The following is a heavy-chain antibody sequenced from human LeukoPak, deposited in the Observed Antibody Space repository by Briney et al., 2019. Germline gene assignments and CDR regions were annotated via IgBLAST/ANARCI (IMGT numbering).Heavy chain of an antibody. CDR1: GFTFSYYN. D-gene: IGHD2/OR15-2a*01. CDR3: ARNILFAFDI. J-gene: IGHJ3*02. V-gene: IGHV3-53*01. Sequence: PGGSLRLSCAASGFTFSYYNMSWVRQAPGKGLEWVSIIYNDGSTYYADSMKGRFTISRDNSKNTLYLQVNSLRAEDTAMYYCARNILFAFDIWGQGTMVTVSS. CDR2: IYNDGST.